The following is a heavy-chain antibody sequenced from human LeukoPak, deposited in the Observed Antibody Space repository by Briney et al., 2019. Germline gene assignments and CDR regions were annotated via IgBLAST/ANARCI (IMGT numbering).Heavy chain of an antibody. CDR3: ARGSSSSIAAAAGYYYMDV. D-gene: IGHD6-13*01. CDR2: IYYSGST. CDR1: GFTFSSYA. V-gene: IGHV4-59*01. Sequence: PGGSLRLSCAASGFTFSSYAMSWVRQAPGKGLEWIGYIYYSGSTNYNPSLKSRVTISVDTSKNQFSLKLSSVTAADTAVYYCARGSSSSIAAAAGYYYMDVWGKGTTVTVSS. J-gene: IGHJ6*03.